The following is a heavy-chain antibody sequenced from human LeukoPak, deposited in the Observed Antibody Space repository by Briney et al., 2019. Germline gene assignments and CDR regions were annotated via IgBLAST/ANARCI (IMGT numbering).Heavy chain of an antibody. D-gene: IGHD5-18*01. Sequence: GGSLRLSCAASGFTFSSYAMSWVRQAPGKGLEWVSAISGSGGSTYYADSVKGRFTISRDNSKNTLYLQMNSLRAEDTAVYYCAKEFTRGYSYGIDYWGQGTLVTVSP. CDR2: ISGSGGST. J-gene: IGHJ4*02. CDR3: AKEFTRGYSYGIDY. CDR1: GFTFSSYA. V-gene: IGHV3-23*01.